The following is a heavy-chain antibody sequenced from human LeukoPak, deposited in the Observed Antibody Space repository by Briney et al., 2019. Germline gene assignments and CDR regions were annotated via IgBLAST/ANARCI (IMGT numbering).Heavy chain of an antibody. CDR1: GYSFTSYW. CDR3: ARSRWLPFLDYYYYYGMDV. V-gene: IGHV5-51*01. CDR2: IYPGDSDT. J-gene: IGHJ6*02. D-gene: IGHD3-22*01. Sequence: GESLKISCKCSGYSFTSYWIGWVRQMPGKGLEWMGIIYPGDSDTRYSPSFQGQVTISADKSISTAYLQWSSLKASDTAMYYCARSRWLPFLDYYYYYGMDVWGQGTTVTVSS.